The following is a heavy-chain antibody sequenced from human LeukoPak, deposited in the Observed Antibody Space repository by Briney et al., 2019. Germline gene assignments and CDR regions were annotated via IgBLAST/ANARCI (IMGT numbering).Heavy chain of an antibody. CDR2: TYYSGST. Sequence: PSETLSLTCTVSGGSISSYYWSWIRQPPGKGLEWIGYTYYSGSTNYNPSLKSRVTISVDTSKNQFSLKLSSVTAADTAVYYCARVSMVRGVIPQYYFDYWGQGTLVTVSS. J-gene: IGHJ4*02. CDR3: ARVSMVRGVIPQYYFDY. V-gene: IGHV4-59*01. D-gene: IGHD3-10*01. CDR1: GGSISSYY.